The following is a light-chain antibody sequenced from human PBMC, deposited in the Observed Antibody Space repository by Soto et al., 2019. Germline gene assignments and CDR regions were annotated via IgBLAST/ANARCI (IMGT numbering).Light chain of an antibody. Sequence: EIVLTQSPGTLSLSPGDRVTLSCRASQRVSNNYLAWYQQKPGQAPRLLIYDVSNRATGIPARFSGSGSGTDFTLTISSLEPEDFAVYYCQQRSNWPRFTFGPGTKVDIK. J-gene: IGKJ3*01. CDR3: QQRSNWPRFT. V-gene: IGKV3-11*01. CDR1: QRVSNNY. CDR2: DVS.